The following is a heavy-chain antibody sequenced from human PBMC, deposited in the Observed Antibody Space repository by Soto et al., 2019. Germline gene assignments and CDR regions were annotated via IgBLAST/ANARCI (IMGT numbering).Heavy chain of an antibody. CDR3: ARGSSPEGPIQMTFDY. CDR1: GGSFSGYY. CDR2: IYYIGSA. V-gene: IGHV4-31*11. D-gene: IGHD3-10*01. Sequence: SETLSLTCAVYGGSFSGYYWTWIRHHPGKGLEWIGYIYYIGSAYYNPSLKSRTVISADTSGSQFFLTLTSVTAADTAVYYCARGSSPEGPIQMTFDYWGQGALVTVSS. J-gene: IGHJ4*02.